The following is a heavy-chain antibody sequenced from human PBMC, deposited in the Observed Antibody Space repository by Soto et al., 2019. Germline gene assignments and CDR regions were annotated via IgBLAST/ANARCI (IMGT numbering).Heavy chain of an antibody. J-gene: IGHJ5*02. Sequence: QVQLVESGGGVVQPGRSLRLSCAASGFTFSSYGMHWVRQAPGKGLEWVAVISYDGSNKYYADSVKGRFTISRDNSKNTLYLQMNSLRAEDTAVYYCAKDPSLWFGEPGWFDPWGQGTLVTVSS. D-gene: IGHD3-10*01. CDR3: AKDPSLWFGEPGWFDP. CDR2: ISYDGSNK. V-gene: IGHV3-30*18. CDR1: GFTFSSYG.